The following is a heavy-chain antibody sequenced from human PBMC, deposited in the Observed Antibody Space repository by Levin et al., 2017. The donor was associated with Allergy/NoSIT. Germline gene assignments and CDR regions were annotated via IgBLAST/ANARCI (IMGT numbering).Heavy chain of an antibody. Sequence: PGGSLRLSCAASGFTFSSYWMHWVRQAPGKGLVWVSRINSDGSSTSYADSVKGRFTISRDNAKNTLYLQMNSLRAEDTAVYYCARPCIAAARTSWFDPWGQGTLVTVSS. CDR3: ARPCIAAARTSWFDP. V-gene: IGHV3-74*01. CDR2: INSDGSST. J-gene: IGHJ5*02. CDR1: GFTFSSYW. D-gene: IGHD6-13*01.